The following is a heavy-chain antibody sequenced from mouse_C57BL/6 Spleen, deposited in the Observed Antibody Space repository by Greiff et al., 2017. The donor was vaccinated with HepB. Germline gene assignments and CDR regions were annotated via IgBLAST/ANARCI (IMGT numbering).Heavy chain of an antibody. CDR2: INPSNGGT. J-gene: IGHJ1*03. V-gene: IGHV1-53*01. CDR3: ASKHDYYGSSNWYFDV. Sequence: QVQLQQPGTELVKPGASVKLSCKASGYTFTSYWMHWVKQRPGQGLEWIGNINPSNGGTNYNEKFKSKATLTVDKSSSTAYMQLSSLTSEDSAVYYCASKHDYYGSSNWYFDVWGTGTTVTVSS. D-gene: IGHD1-1*01. CDR1: GYTFTSYW.